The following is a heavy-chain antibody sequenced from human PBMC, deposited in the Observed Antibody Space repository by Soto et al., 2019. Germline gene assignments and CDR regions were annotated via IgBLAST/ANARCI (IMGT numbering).Heavy chain of an antibody. CDR1: GYTFTNYG. CDR3: ARDGYVQVYGMDV. D-gene: IGHD5-12*01. Sequence: QVQLVQSGAEVKKPGASVKVSCQASGYTFTNYGISWVRQAPGHGLEWMGWISGYIGNTKYAQKLQGRVTMTTDTSTSTAYMELRSLRSDDTAVYYCARDGYVQVYGMDVWGQGTTVTVSS. J-gene: IGHJ6*02. V-gene: IGHV1-18*01. CDR2: ISGYIGNT.